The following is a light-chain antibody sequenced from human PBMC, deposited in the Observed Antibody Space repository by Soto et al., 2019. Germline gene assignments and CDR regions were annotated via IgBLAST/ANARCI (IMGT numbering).Light chain of an antibody. CDR3: SSYAATSTLV. Sequence: QSVLTQPASVSGSPGQSITMSCTGSSSDIGTYNFVSWYQQHAGKAPRLILYEVSNRPSGVSSRFSGSKSGNSASLTISGLHPEDEAHYFCSSYAATSTLVFGGGTQLTVL. J-gene: IGLJ3*02. V-gene: IGLV2-14*01. CDR2: EVS. CDR1: SSDIGTYNF.